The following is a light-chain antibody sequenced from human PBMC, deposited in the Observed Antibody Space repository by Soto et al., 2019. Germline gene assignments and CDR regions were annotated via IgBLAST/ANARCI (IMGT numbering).Light chain of an antibody. CDR1: QSVSSSY. CDR2: GAS. CDR3: QQSKT. V-gene: IGKV3-20*01. Sequence: ELVLTQSPGTLSLSPGARATLSCRASQSVSSSYLAWYQQKPGQAPRLLIYGASSRATGIPDRFSGSGSGTDLTLTISRLEPEDFALYYCQQSKTVGEGSKVDIK. J-gene: IGKJ1*01.